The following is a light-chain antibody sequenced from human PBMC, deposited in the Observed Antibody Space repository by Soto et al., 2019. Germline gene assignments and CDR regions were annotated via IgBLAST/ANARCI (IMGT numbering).Light chain of an antibody. CDR2: AVS. CDR1: SSDIGSYDH. V-gene: IGLV2-14*03. Sequence: QSALTQPASVSGSPGQSITISCSGTSSDIGSYDHVAWYQQFPGKSPKLIIYAVSDRPSGVSDRFSGSKSGISASLTVSGLQAEDEADYYCVSFAGGTYVFGTGTKVTVL. J-gene: IGLJ1*01. CDR3: VSFAGGTYV.